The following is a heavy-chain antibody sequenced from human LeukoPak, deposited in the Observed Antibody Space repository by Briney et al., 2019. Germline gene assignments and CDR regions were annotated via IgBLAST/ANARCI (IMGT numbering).Heavy chain of an antibody. D-gene: IGHD2-2*01. CDR2: INHSGST. CDR3: ASIGCSSTSCYHNWFDP. J-gene: IGHJ5*02. V-gene: IGHV4-34*01. Sequence: PSETLSLTCAVYGGSFSGYYWSWIRQPPGKGLEWIGEINHSGSTNYNPSLESRVTISVDTSKNQFSLKLSSVTAADTAVYYCASIGCSSTSCYHNWFDPWGQGTLVTVSS. CDR1: GGSFSGYY.